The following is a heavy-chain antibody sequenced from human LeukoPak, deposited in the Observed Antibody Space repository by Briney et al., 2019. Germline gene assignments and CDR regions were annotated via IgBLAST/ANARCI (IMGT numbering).Heavy chain of an antibody. V-gene: IGHV1-46*01. CDR1: GYTFTSDY. J-gene: IGHJ6*02. CDR3: ARDGTMVRGAYFNYYGMDV. CDR2: INPSGGST. Sequence: GASVKVSCKASGYTFTSDYMHWVRQAPGQGLEWMGIINPSGGSTSYAQKFQGRVTMTRDTSTSTVYMELSSLRSEDTAVYYCARDGTMVRGAYFNYYGMDVWGQGTTVTVSS. D-gene: IGHD3-10*01.